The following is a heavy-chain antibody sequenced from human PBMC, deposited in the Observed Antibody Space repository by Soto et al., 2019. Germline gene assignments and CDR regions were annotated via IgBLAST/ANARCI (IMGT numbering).Heavy chain of an antibody. Sequence: QVQLQESGPGLVKPSQTLSLTCTVSGGSTSSDNYWSWIRQPPGKGLEWIGHIYYSGNTDYNPSLMNRLAISIDTSKNQFSLKLSSVTAADTAVYFCAREGGESSDGLYYFDSWGQGSLVTVSS. CDR1: GGSTSSDNY. CDR3: AREGGESSDGLYYFDS. V-gene: IGHV4-30-4*01. CDR2: IYYSGNT. D-gene: IGHD3-16*01. J-gene: IGHJ4*02.